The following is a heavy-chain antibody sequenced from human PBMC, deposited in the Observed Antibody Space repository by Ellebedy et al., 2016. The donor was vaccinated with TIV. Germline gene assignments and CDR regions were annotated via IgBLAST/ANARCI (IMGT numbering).Heavy chain of an antibody. Sequence: GESLKISCVASGFNFNTDPVNWVRQAPGKGLEWISNIRADSTTMYFSDSVKGRFTMSRDNARNSLYLQMNSLRDDDTAVYYCARDSDWSFESWGLGTLVTVSS. D-gene: IGHD3-9*01. CDR2: IRADSTTM. CDR3: ARDSDWSFES. V-gene: IGHV3-48*02. J-gene: IGHJ4*02. CDR1: GFNFNTDP.